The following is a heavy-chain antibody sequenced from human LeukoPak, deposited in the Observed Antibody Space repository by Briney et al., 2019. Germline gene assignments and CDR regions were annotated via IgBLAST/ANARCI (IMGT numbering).Heavy chain of an antibody. CDR3: ATGSRGVGADY. V-gene: IGHV1-8*03. J-gene: IGHJ4*02. D-gene: IGHD1-26*01. CDR2: MNPNSGNT. Sequence: GASVKVSCKAFGGTFSSYAISWVRQAPGQGLEWMGWMNPNSGNTGYAQKFQGRVTITRNTSISTAYMELSSLRSEDTAVYYCATGSRGVGADYWGQGTLVTVSS. CDR1: GGTFSSYA.